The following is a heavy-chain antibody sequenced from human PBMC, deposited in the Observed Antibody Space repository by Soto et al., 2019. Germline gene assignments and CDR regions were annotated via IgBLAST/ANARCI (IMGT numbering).Heavy chain of an antibody. V-gene: IGHV3-15*01. CDR1: GFTFSNAW. CDR2: IKSKTDGGTT. CDR3: TTETPSYYYGSGSYYNPGGDY. D-gene: IGHD3-10*01. Sequence: GGSLRLSCAASGFTFSNAWMSWVRQAPGKGLEWVGRIKSKTDGGTTDYAAPVKGRFTISRDDSKNTLYLQMNSLKTEDTAVYYCTTETPSYYYGSGSYYNPGGDYWGQGTLVTVSS. J-gene: IGHJ4*02.